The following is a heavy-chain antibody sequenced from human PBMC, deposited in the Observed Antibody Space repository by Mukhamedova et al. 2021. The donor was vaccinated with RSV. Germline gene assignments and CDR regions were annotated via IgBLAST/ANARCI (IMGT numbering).Heavy chain of an antibody. J-gene: IGHJ4*02. CDR3: ARVPIYSSHYYWGIDY. CDR2: IYYSGST. V-gene: IGHV4-39*07. D-gene: IGHD3-22*01. Sequence: GSIYYSGSTFYNPSLKSRVTISVDTSKNQFSLKLTSVTAADTAVDYCARVPIYSSHYYWGIDYWGQGTLVTVSS.